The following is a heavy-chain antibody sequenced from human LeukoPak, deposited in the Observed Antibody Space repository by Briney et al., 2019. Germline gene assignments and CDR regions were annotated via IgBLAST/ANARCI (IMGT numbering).Heavy chain of an antibody. CDR2: ISDTGTTT. D-gene: IGHD3-3*01. V-gene: IGHV3-23*01. Sequence: GGSLRLSCEASGFTSSSYGMNWVRQAPGKGLEWVSAISDTGTTTYYADSVKGRFTISRDNSKNTLYLQMNSLRAEDTGVYYCAARYYDFWSGYYTDGYYYYMDVWGKGTTVTVSS. CDR1: GFTSSSYG. J-gene: IGHJ6*03. CDR3: AARYYDFWSGYYTDGYYYYMDV.